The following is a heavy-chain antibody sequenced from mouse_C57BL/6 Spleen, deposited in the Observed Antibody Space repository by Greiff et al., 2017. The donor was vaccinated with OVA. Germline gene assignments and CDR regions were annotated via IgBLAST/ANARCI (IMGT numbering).Heavy chain of an antibody. V-gene: IGHV5-17*01. CDR1: GFTFSDYG. Sequence: EVKLMESGGGLVKPGGSLKLSCAASGFTFSDYGMHWVRQAPEKGLEWVAYISSGSSTISYADTVKGRFTISRDNAKNTLFLQMTSLRSEDTAMYYCARGLSNLYFDVWGTGTTVTVSS. CDR2: ISSGSSTI. CDR3: ARGLSNLYFDV. J-gene: IGHJ1*03.